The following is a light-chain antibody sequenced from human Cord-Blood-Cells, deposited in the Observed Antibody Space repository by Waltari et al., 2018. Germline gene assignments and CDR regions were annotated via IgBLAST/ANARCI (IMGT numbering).Light chain of an antibody. V-gene: IGLV5-45*02. CDR2: YKSDSDK. J-gene: IGLJ3*02. Sequence: QAVLTQPSSLSASPGASASLTCTLRRGINVGTYRIYWYQPKPGIPPQYLLRYKSDSDKQQGSGVPSRFSGSKDASANAGILLISGLQSEDEADYYCMIWHSSAWVFGGGTKLTVL. CDR1: RGINVGTYR. CDR3: MIWHSSAWV.